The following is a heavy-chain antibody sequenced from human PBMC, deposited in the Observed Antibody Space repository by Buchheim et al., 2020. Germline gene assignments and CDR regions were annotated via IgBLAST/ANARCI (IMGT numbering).Heavy chain of an antibody. CDR1: GFTFSSYG. CDR2: IWHDGSNK. CDR3: ARDDSSGYYYYYYGMDV. V-gene: IGHV3-33*01. J-gene: IGHJ6*02. Sequence: QVQLVESGGGVVQPGRSLRLSCAASGFTFSSYGMHWVRPAPGKGLEWVAVIWHDGSNKYYADSVKGRFTLSRDNSKNTLYLQMNSLRAEDTAVYYGARDDSSGYYYYYYGMDVWGQGTT. D-gene: IGHD3-22*01.